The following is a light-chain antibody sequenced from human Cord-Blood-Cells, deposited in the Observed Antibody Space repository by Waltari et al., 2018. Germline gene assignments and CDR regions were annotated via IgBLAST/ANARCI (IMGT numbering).Light chain of an antibody. CDR1: SLRSYY. V-gene: IGLV3-19*01. CDR2: GKN. J-gene: IGLJ2*01. Sequence: SELTQDPAVSVALGQTVRTTCEGDSLRSYYASWYQQKPGQPPVLVTYGKNNRPSGNPDRFSGSSSGNTAALTISGAQAEDEADYYCNSRDSSGNHVVFGGGTKLTVL. CDR3: NSRDSSGNHVV.